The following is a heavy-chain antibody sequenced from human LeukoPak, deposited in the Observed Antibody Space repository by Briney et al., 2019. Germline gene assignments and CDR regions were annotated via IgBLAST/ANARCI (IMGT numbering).Heavy chain of an antibody. D-gene: IGHD6-19*01. J-gene: IGHJ3*01. CDR2: INPNGGGT. V-gene: IGHV1-2*02. Sequence: ASVKVSCQASGYTFTGFYVHWVRQAPGQGLEWMGWINPNGGGTNYAQKFQGRVAMTRDTSISTAYMELSRLRSGDTAVYFCASFLAVATNAFDVWGQGTMVTVSS. CDR3: ASFLAVATNAFDV. CDR1: GYTFTGFY.